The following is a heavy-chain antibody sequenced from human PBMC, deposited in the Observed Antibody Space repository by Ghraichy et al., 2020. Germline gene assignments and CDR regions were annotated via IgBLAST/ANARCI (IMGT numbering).Heavy chain of an antibody. J-gene: IGHJ6*02. CDR2: ISSSGSTI. CDR1: GFTFSDYY. CDR3: ARVGGYCSGGSCPIYYYYGMDV. D-gene: IGHD2-15*01. V-gene: IGHV3-11*01. Sequence: GSLRLSCAASGFTFSDYYMSWIRQAPGKGLEWVSYISSSGSTIYYADSVKGRFTISRDNAKNSLYLQMNSLRAEDTAVYYCARVGGYCSGGSCPIYYYYGMDVWGQGTTVTVSS.